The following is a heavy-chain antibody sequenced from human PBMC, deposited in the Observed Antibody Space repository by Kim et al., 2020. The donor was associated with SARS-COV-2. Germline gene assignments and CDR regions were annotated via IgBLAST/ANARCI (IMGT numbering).Heavy chain of an antibody. J-gene: IGHJ6*02. V-gene: IGHV3-9*01. D-gene: IGHD6-19*01. CDR2: ISWNSGSI. CDR3: AKDLVAVATGLDV. Sequence: GGSLRLSCAASGFTFEDYAMHWVRQAPGKGLEWVSGISWNSGSIGYADSVKGRFTISRDNAKNSLYLQMNSLRIEDTALYYCAKDLVAVATGLDVWGQGTTVTVPS. CDR1: GFTFEDYA.